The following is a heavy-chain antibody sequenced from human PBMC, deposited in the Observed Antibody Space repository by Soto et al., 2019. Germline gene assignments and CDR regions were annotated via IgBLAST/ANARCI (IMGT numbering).Heavy chain of an antibody. CDR3: ARAKAGYSSSWCDY. J-gene: IGHJ4*02. CDR2: INHSGST. V-gene: IGHV4-34*01. Sequence: PSETLSLTYAVYGGSFSGYYWSWIRQPPGKGLEWIGEINHSGSTNYNPSLKSRVTISVDTSKNQFSLKLSSVTAADTAVYYCARAKAGYSSSWCDYWGQGTLVTVSS. D-gene: IGHD6-13*01. CDR1: GGSFSGYY.